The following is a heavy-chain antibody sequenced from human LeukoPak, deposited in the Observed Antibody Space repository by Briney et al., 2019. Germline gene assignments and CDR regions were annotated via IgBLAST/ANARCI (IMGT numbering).Heavy chain of an antibody. D-gene: IGHD4-23*01. V-gene: IGHV3-74*01. CDR2: IKSDGSSS. Sequence: AGGSLRLSCAASGFTFSSYFWMHWVRQAPGKGLVWVSRIKSDGSSSTYADSVKGRFTISRDNAKNTLYPQMNTLRAEDTAVYYCARDLDLGVYSRSEDWGQGTLVTVSS. CDR3: ARDLDLGVYSRSED. CDR1: GFTFSSYFW. J-gene: IGHJ4*02.